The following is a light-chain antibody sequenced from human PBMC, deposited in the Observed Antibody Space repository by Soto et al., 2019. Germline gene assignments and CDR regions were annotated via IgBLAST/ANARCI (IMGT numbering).Light chain of an antibody. Sequence: DIVMTQSPDSLAVSLGERATINCKSSQSVLYSSNNKNYLAWYQQRPGQPPKLPIYWASTRESGVPARFSGSGSGRDFTLTITSLQAEDVAVYYCQQYESTPPTFGQGTKLEIK. V-gene: IGKV4-1*01. CDR2: WAS. CDR1: QSVLYSSNNKNY. J-gene: IGKJ2*01. CDR3: QQYESTPPT.